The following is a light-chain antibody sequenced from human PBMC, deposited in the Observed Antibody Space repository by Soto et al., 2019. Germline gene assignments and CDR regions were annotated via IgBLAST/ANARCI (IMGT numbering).Light chain of an antibody. CDR2: GVS. CDR1: GSDVGDSSH. V-gene: IGLV2-14*01. Sequence: QSALTQPRSVSGSPGQSVTISCTATGSDVGDSSHVSWYQQHPGKAPKLMIYGVSNRPSGVSNRFSGSKSGNAASLTISGLQAEDEADYYCSSYTSYTTLWVFGGGTKLTVL. CDR3: SSYTSYTTLWV. J-gene: IGLJ3*02.